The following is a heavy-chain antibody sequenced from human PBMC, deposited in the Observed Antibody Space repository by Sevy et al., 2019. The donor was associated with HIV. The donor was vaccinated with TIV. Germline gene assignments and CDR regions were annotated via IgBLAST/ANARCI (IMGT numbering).Heavy chain of an antibody. CDR3: ARMGDYYDSSGYYPLKF. D-gene: IGHD3-22*01. V-gene: IGHV1-2*02. CDR1: GYTFTAYY. CDR2: INPNSGGT. Sequence: ASVKVSCKASGYTFTAYYIHWVRQAPGQGLEWMGWINPNSGGTYFSKKFQDSVTLTTDMSVNTAYMGLRSLRFDDTAVYYCARMGDYYDSSGYYPLKFWGQGTLVTVSS. J-gene: IGHJ4*02.